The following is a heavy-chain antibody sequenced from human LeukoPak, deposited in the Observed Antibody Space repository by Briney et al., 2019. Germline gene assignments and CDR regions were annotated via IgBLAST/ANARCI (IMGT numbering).Heavy chain of an antibody. CDR1: GYTFTGYY. Sequence: ASVKVSCKASGYTFTGYYMHWVRQAPGQGLEWMGWINPNSGGTDYAQKFQGRVTMTRDTSISTAYMELSRLRSDDTAVYYCARDRSMDCSSTSCYCYYYMDVWGKGTTVTVSS. V-gene: IGHV1-2*02. CDR3: ARDRSMDCSSTSCYCYYYMDV. J-gene: IGHJ6*03. D-gene: IGHD2-2*01. CDR2: INPNSGGT.